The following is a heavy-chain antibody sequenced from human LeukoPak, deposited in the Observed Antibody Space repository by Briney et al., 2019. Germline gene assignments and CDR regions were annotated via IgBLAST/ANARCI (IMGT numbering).Heavy chain of an antibody. CDR2: ISAYNGNT. J-gene: IGHJ4*02. CDR1: GYTFTSYG. CDR3: ARDQLWFGELLYQFDY. Sequence: GASVKVSCKASGYTFTSYGISWVRQAPGQGLGWMGWISAYNGNTNYAQKLQGRVTMTTDTSTSTAYMELRSLRSDDTAVYYCARDQLWFGELLYQFDYWGQGTLVTVSS. V-gene: IGHV1-18*04. D-gene: IGHD3-10*01.